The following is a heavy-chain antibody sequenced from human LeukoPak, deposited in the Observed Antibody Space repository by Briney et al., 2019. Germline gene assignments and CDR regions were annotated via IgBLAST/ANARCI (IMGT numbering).Heavy chain of an antibody. V-gene: IGHV1-24*01. Sequence: ASVKVSCKVSGYTLTELSMHWVRQAPGKGLEWMGGFDPEDGETIYAQKFQGRVTMTEDASTDTAYMELSSLRSEDTAVYYCATSVRVLRYFDWLSEYFQHWGQGTLVTVSS. J-gene: IGHJ1*01. CDR2: FDPEDGET. D-gene: IGHD3-9*01. CDR1: GYTLTELS. CDR3: ATSVRVLRYFDWLSEYFQH.